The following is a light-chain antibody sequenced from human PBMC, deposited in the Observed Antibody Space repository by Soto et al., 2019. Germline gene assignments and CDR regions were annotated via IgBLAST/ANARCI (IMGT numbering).Light chain of an antibody. J-gene: IGLJ2*01. CDR1: SSNIGADYD. CDR2: RNN. Sequence: QSALTQPPSVSGAPGQRVTISCTGSSSNIGADYDVQWYQQVPGTAPKILIYRNNNRPSGVPDRFSGSKSGTSASLAITGLQAEDEGDYYCQSYDTSLSGVVFGGGTQLTVL. CDR3: QSYDTSLSGVV. V-gene: IGLV1-40*01.